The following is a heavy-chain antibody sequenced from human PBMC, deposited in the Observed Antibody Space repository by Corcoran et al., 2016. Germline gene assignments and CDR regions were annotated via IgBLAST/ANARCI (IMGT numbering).Heavy chain of an antibody. CDR1: GLTLSTYW. CDR2: INQDGRVK. D-gene: IGHD2-2*02. CDR3: VRGHTGYNY. V-gene: IGHV3-7*03. J-gene: IGHJ4*02. Sequence: EVQLVESGGGLVQPGGSLRLSCAVSGLTLSTYWMTWLRQVPGKGLEWVANINQDGRVKDDVDSVKGRCTISRDNAKKSLYLQMDSMRVEDTSVYYCVRGHTGYNYWGQGTLVTVSS.